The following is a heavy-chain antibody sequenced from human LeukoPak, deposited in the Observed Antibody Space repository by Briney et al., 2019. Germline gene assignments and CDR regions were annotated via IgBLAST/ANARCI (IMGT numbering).Heavy chain of an antibody. Sequence: PSETLSLTCTVSGYSISSGYYWGWIRQPPGKGLEWIGSIYHSGSTYYNPSLKSRVTISVDTSKNQFSLKLSSVTAADTAVYYCARITFDYYDSSGLLAFDIWGQGTMVTVSS. CDR1: GYSISSGYY. CDR3: ARITFDYYDSSGLLAFDI. D-gene: IGHD3-22*01. J-gene: IGHJ3*02. V-gene: IGHV4-38-2*02. CDR2: IYHSGST.